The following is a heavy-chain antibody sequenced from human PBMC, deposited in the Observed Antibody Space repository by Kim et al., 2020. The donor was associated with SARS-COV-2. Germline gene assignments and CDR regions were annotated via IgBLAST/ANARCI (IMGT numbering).Heavy chain of an antibody. D-gene: IGHD6-13*01. CDR1: GFTFNNYG. J-gene: IGHJ1*01. Sequence: GGSLRLSCEASGFTFNNYGMSWVRQAPGKGLEWVSVISAGGGTTYHADSVKGRFTISRDNSKNTLYLQMNSLRAEDTAVYYCAKSIDYSSTWYGVQHCGQSTLGTVSS. CDR2: ISAGGGTT. CDR3: AKSIDYSSTWYGVQH. V-gene: IGHV3-23*01.